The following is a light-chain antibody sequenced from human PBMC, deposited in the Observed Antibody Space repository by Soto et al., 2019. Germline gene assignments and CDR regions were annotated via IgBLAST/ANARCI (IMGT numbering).Light chain of an antibody. CDR3: AVWDDSLNGWV. CDR2: SNN. CDR1: SSNVGGNT. V-gene: IGLV1-44*01. Sequence: QSVLTQPPSASGTPGQRVTISCSGRSSNVGGNTANWYQQLPGTAPKLLMYSNNQRPSGVPDRFSGSKSGTSASLAISGLRSEDEADYYCAVWDDSLNGWVFGGGTQLTVL. J-gene: IGLJ3*02.